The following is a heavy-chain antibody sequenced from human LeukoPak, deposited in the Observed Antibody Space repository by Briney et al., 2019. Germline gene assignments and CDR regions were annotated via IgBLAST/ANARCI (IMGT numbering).Heavy chain of an antibody. CDR3: ASGVTVYYYYGMDV. J-gene: IGHJ6*02. CDR1: GFTFSDYY. CDR2: ISSSGSTI. Sequence: PGGSLRLSCAASGFTFSDYYMSWIRQAPVKGLEWVSYISSSGSTIYYADSVKGRFTISRDNAKNSLYLQMNSLRAEDTAVYYCASGVTVYYYYGMDVWGQGTTVTVSS. V-gene: IGHV3-11*01. D-gene: IGHD2-8*01.